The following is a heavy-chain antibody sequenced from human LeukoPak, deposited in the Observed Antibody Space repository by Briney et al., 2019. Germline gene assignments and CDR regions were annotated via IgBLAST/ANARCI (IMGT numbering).Heavy chain of an antibody. CDR2: IIPILGIA. CDR1: GGTFSSYA. CDR3: AREAPIVVGLNTGFDP. J-gene: IGHJ5*02. D-gene: IGHD3-22*01. V-gene: IGHV1-69*04. Sequence: ASVKVSCKASGGTFSSYAISWVRQAPGQGLEWMGRIIPILGIANYAQKFQGRVTITADESTSTAYMELSSLRSEDTAVYYCAREAPIVVGLNTGFDPWGQGTLVTVSS.